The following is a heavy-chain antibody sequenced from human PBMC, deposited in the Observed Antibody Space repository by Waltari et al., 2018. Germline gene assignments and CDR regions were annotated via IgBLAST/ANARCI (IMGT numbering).Heavy chain of an antibody. CDR3: ARVRPGNYFDY. J-gene: IGHJ4*02. V-gene: IGHV3-21*02. CDR1: GFTFNAYT. Sequence: EVQLVESGGGLVKPGGSLRLSCAASGFTFNAYTMNWVRQAPGNGLEWVSSISSSSNYVYSADSLKGRFTISGDNAKNSLYLQMDGLRAEDTAVYYCARVRPGNYFDYWGQGTLVTVSS. CDR2: ISSSSNYV.